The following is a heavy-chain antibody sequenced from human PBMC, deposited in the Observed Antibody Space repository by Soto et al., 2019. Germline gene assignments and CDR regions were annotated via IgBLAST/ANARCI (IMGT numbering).Heavy chain of an antibody. CDR3: ASLVAGYSYGHFDY. Sequence: SETLSLTCTVSGGSISSSSYYWGWIRQPPGKGLEWIGSIYYSGSTYYNPSLKSRVTISVDTSKNQFSLKLNSVTAADTAVYYCASLVAGYSYGHFDYWGQGTLVTVSS. J-gene: IGHJ4*02. CDR1: GGSISSSSYY. D-gene: IGHD5-18*01. V-gene: IGHV4-39*07. CDR2: IYYSGST.